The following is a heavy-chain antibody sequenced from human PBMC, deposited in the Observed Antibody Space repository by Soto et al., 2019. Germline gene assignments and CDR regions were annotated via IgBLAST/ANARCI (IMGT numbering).Heavy chain of an antibody. CDR3: VEGWNDF. V-gene: IGHV3-15*01. J-gene: IGHJ4*02. CDR1: GFMFSSAW. Sequence: EVQVVESGGDLVKPGASLRLSCVTSGFMFSSAWMNWVRQAPGKGLEWVGRIKSKRDGGARDYAEPVKGRFSISRDDSKNTVFLQMNSLRAEDTAVYYCVEGWNDFWGQGTLVTVSS. D-gene: IGHD1-1*01. CDR2: IKSKRDGGAR.